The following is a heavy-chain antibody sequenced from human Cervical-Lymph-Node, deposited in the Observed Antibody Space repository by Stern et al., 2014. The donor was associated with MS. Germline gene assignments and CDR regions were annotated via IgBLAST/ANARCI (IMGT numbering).Heavy chain of an antibody. Sequence: EVQLLESGGGLVKPGGSLRLSCAASGFIFSKAWMTWVRQAPGKGLEWVGRIKPRTDGATTNYSTPVQGRFTISRDDSKDTLFLHMNSLKTEDTAVYYCTTDEVANFAHWGQGILVTVSS. CDR3: TTDEVANFAH. V-gene: IGHV3-15*01. CDR1: GFIFSKAW. J-gene: IGHJ5*02. CDR2: IKPRTDGATT.